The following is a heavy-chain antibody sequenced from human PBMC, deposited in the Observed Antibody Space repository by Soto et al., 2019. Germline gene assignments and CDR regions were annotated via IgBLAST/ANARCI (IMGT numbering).Heavy chain of an antibody. CDR3: ARHPRVAGAVISTTAKGWFDP. Sequence: QLQLQESGPGLVKPSETLSLTCTVSGVSISSSSYYWGWIRQPPGKGLEWIGSIYYSGSTYYNPSLKSRVTIAVDTPKNQFSLKLSSVTDADTAVYYCARHPRVAGAVISTTAKGWFDPWGQGTLVTVSS. D-gene: IGHD6-13*01. CDR1: GVSISSSSYY. CDR2: IYYSGST. V-gene: IGHV4-39*01. J-gene: IGHJ5*02.